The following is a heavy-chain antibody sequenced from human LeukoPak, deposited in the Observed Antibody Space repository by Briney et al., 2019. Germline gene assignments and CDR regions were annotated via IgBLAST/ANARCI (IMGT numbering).Heavy chain of an antibody. CDR2: IHNSGSTI. CDR1: GFTFSTYE. CDR3: AKEAYSGSYSGGWGFDY. J-gene: IGHJ4*02. D-gene: IGHD1-26*01. Sequence: GGSLRLSCAASGFTFSTYEMNWVRQAPGKGLEWVSYIHNSGSTIYYADSVKGRFTISRDNAKNSLYLQMNSLRAEDTALYYCAKEAYSGSYSGGWGFDYWGQGTLVTVSS. V-gene: IGHV3-48*03.